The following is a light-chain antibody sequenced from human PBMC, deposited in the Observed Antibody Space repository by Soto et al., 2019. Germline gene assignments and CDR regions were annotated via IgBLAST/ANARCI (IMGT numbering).Light chain of an antibody. CDR3: QQYGSSPLT. V-gene: IGKV3-20*01. CDR1: QIISSNS. Sequence: EIVLTQTPATLSVSPGERATLSCRSSQIISSNSLAWYQQKPGQAPRLLMYGASTRATGIPDRFSASGSGTDFTLTISRLEPEDFAVYFCQQYGSSPLTFGGGTKVDIK. J-gene: IGKJ4*01. CDR2: GAS.